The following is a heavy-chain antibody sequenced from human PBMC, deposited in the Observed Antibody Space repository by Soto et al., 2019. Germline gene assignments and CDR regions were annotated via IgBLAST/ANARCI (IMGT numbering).Heavy chain of an antibody. Sequence: QLLESGPGLVKPSETLSLTCTVSGGSISSSSYYWGWIRQPPGKGLEWIGSIYYSGSTYYNPSLKSRVTISVDTSKNQFSLKLSSVTAADTAVYYCARHEGPYGALWDYWGQGTLVTVSS. CDR1: GGSISSSSYY. J-gene: IGHJ4*02. V-gene: IGHV4-39*01. D-gene: IGHD4-17*01. CDR3: ARHEGPYGALWDY. CDR2: IYYSGST.